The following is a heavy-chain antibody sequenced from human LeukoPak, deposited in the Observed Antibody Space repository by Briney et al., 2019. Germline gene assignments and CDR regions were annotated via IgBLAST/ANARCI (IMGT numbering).Heavy chain of an antibody. CDR2: IFYSGST. CDR3: ARHPYYYGYMDV. CDR1: GGSISSSSYY. Sequence: SETLSLTCTVSGGSISSSSYYWAWIRQPPGKGLEWIGSIFYSGSTYYNPSLKSRVTISVDTSQNQFSLKLSSVTAADTAIYHCARHPYYYGYMDVWGIGTTVTVSS. J-gene: IGHJ6*03. V-gene: IGHV4-39*01.